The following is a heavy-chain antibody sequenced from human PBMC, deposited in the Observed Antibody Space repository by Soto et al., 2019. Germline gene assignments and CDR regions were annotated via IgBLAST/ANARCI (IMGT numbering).Heavy chain of an antibody. D-gene: IGHD4-17*01. V-gene: IGHV3-7*03. CDR2: IKQDGSEK. J-gene: IGHJ6*02. Sequence: EVQLVESGGGLVQPGGSLRLSCAASGFTFSSYWMSWVRQAPGKGLEWVANIKQDGSEKYYVDSVKGRFTISRDNAKNLLYLQMHRLRAEDTAVYYCAREVRGTTGGDPTCDYDYYYGMDVWGQGTTVTVSS. CDR3: AREVRGTTGGDPTCDYDYYYGMDV. CDR1: GFTFSSYW.